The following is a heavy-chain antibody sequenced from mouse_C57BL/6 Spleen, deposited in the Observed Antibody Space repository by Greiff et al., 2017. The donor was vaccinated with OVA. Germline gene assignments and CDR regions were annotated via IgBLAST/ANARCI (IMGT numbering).Heavy chain of an antibody. J-gene: IGHJ4*01. CDR1: GYTFTSYW. CDR2: IHPNSGST. V-gene: IGHV1-64*01. CDR3: ARELTGHAMDY. Sequence: VQLQQSGAELVKPGASVKLSCKASGYTFTSYWMHWVKQRPGQGLEWIGMIHPNSGSTNYNEKFKSKATLTVDKSSSTAYMQLSSLTSEDSAVYYCARELTGHAMDYWGQGTSVTVSS. D-gene: IGHD4-1*01.